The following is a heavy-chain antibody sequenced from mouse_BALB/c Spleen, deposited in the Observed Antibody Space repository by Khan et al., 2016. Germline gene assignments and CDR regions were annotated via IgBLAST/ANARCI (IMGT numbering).Heavy chain of an antibody. CDR1: GFNIKDTY. Sequence: VQLKESGAELVKPGASVKLSCTASGFNIKDTYMHWVKQRPEQGLAWIGRIDPANGNTKYDTKFQGKATITADTSSNTAYLQRSSLTSEDTAVYYCARGVYDAGFAYWGQGTLVTVSA. CDR2: IDPANGNT. J-gene: IGHJ3*01. V-gene: IGHV14-3*02. CDR3: ARGVYDAGFAY. D-gene: IGHD2-14*01.